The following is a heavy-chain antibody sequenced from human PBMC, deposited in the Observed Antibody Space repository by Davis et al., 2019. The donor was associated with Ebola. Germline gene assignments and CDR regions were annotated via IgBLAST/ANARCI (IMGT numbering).Heavy chain of an antibody. CDR2: ISNTGIST. CDR3: AREWGRSCSGGGCAFDY. D-gene: IGHD2-15*01. J-gene: IGHJ4*02. V-gene: IGHV3-23*01. Sequence: GESLKISCVASGFTFSTYAMGWVRQAPEKGPEWVSAISNTGISTYYSDSVKGRFPISRDNSKSPVYLQMNSLRAEDTAVYYCAREWGRSCSGGGCAFDYWGQGTLVTVSS. CDR1: GFTFSTYA.